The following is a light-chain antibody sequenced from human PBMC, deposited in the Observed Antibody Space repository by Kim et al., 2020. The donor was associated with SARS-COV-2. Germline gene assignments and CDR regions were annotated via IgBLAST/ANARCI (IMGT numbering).Light chain of an antibody. CDR3: LLYYGGAQPHVI. V-gene: IGLV7-43*01. CDR2: SIS. CDR1: TGTGTSARN. J-gene: IGLJ2*01. Sequence: TLQFPRSTGTGTSARNPNWLQKKPGQTPRAQIYSISNKHSWTPARFAGSLLGGKASLTLSGVQPEDEADYYCLLYYGGAQPHVIFGGGTQLTVL.